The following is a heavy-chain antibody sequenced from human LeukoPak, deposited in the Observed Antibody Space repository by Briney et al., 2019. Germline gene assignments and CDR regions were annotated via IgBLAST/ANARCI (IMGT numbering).Heavy chain of an antibody. V-gene: IGHV3-33*03. J-gene: IGHJ6*02. CDR1: GFTFSYYG. Sequence: PGGSLRLSCAASGFTFSYYGMHWVRQAPGKGLEWVAVIWNDGNKKYYADSVKGRFTISRDNAKNSLYLQMNSLRAEDTAVYYCASSDGDYELSYYYYYGMDVWGQGTTVTVSS. CDR2: IWNDGNKK. D-gene: IGHD4-17*01. CDR3: ASSDGDYELSYYYYYGMDV.